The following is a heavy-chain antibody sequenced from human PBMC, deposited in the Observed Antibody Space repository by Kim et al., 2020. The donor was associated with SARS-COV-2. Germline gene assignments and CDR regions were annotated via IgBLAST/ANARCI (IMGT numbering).Heavy chain of an antibody. V-gene: IGHV1-69*13. CDR3: ARVSRGYSYGGPNYYFDY. Sequence: SVKVSCKASGGTFSSYAISWVRQAPGQGLEWMGGIIPIFGTANYAQKFQGRVTITADESTSTAYMELSSLRSEDTAVYYCARVSRGYSYGGPNYYFDYWGQGTLVTVSS. CDR2: IIPIFGTA. CDR1: GGTFSSYA. J-gene: IGHJ4*02. D-gene: IGHD5-18*01.